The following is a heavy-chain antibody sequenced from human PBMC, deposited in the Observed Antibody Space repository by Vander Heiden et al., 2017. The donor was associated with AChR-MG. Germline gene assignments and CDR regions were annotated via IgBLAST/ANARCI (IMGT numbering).Heavy chain of an antibody. CDR3: ASPVVGTGDPADAFDI. D-gene: IGHD2-15*01. V-gene: IGHV3-23*01. CDR2: ISGSGGST. J-gene: IGHJ3*02. Sequence: EVQLLESGGGLVQPGGSLRRSCAASGFNFRSYARSWVRQAPGKGLEWVAAISGSGGSTYYADSVKGRFTISRDNSKNTLYLQMNSLRAEDTAVYYWASPVVGTGDPADAFDIWGQGTTVTVSS. CDR1: GFNFRSYA.